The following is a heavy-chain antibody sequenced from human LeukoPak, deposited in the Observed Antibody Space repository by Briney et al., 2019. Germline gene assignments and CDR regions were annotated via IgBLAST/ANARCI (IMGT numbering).Heavy chain of an antibody. J-gene: IGHJ4*02. D-gene: IGHD3-10*01. CDR3: AKGTMVRGVPNYFDY. Sequence: GGTLRLSCAASGFTFSSYGMSWVRQAPGKGLEWVSAISGRGGSTYYADSVKGRFTISRDNSKNTLYLQMNSLRAEDTAVYYCAKGTMVRGVPNYFDYWGQGTLVTVSS. CDR1: GFTFSSYG. V-gene: IGHV3-23*01. CDR2: ISGRGGST.